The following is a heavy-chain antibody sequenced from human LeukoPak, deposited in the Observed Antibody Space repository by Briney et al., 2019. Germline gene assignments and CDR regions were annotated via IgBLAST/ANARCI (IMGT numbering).Heavy chain of an antibody. CDR1: GGSISSYY. Sequence: SETLSLTCTVSGGSISSYYWSWIRQPPRKGLEWIGYIYYSGSTNYNPSLKSRVTISVDTSKNQFSLKLSSVTAADTAVYYCARDPGCSSTSCYHWYFDLWGRGTLVTVSS. CDR2: IYYSGST. J-gene: IGHJ2*01. V-gene: IGHV4-59*01. CDR3: ARDPGCSSTSCYHWYFDL. D-gene: IGHD2-2*01.